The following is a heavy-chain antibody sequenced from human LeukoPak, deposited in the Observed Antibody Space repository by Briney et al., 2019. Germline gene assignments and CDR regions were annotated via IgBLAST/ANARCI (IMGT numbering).Heavy chain of an antibody. D-gene: IGHD6-19*01. CDR1: GFTFSSYS. Sequence: GGSLRLSCEASGFTFSSYSMNWVRQAPGKGLAWISYISPNGSTKYYADSVKGRITISRDNAKDAVYLQLHSLRVEDTAVYFCAREDVAPVADLVRVGFFDYWGPGTLVTVSS. CDR3: AREDVAPVADLVRVGFFDY. V-gene: IGHV3-48*01. CDR2: ISPNGSTK. J-gene: IGHJ4*02.